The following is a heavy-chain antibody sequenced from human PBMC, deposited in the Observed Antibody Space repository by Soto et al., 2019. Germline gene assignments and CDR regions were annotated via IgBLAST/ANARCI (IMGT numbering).Heavy chain of an antibody. D-gene: IGHD6-19*01. CDR1: GYTFTSYA. J-gene: IGHJ4*02. CDR2: INAGNGNT. Sequence: QVQLVKSGAEVKKPGASVTVSCKASGYTFTSYAMHWVRQAPGQRLEWMGWINAGNGNTKYSQKFQGRVTITRDTSASTAYMELSSLRSEDTAVYYCARVRGSGWYALDYWGQGTLVTVSS. CDR3: ARVRGSGWYALDY. V-gene: IGHV1-3*01.